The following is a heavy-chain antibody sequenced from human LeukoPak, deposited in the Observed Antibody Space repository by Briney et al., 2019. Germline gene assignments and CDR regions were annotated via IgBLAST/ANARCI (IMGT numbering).Heavy chain of an antibody. J-gene: IGHJ4*02. D-gene: IGHD1-26*01. V-gene: IGHV1-2*02. CDR2: INPHSGDT. CDR3: ARDFISGSFPFDN. CDR1: GYTFTSYG. Sequence: ASVKVSCKASGYTFTSYGISWVRQAPGQGLEWMGWINPHSGDTKYAQKFQGRVTMTRDTSISTAYMELSSLRSDDTAVYFCARDFISGSFPFDNWGQGTPVTVSS.